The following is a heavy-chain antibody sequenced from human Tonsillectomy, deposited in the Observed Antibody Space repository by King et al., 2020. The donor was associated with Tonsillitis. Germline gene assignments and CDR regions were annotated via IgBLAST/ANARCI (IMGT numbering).Heavy chain of an antibody. V-gene: IGHV3-48*02. J-gene: IGHJ5*02. D-gene: IGHD3-10*01. CDR2: ISSSSRTI. Sequence: QLVQSGGGLVQPGGSLRLSCAASGFTFSSYNMNWVRQAPGEGLEWVSYISSSSRTIYYADSVKGRFTISRDNANNSLYLQMNSLRDGDTAVYYCARDSPLFTMVRGATAWGQGTLVTVSS. CDR1: GFTFSSYN. CDR3: ARDSPLFTMVRGATA.